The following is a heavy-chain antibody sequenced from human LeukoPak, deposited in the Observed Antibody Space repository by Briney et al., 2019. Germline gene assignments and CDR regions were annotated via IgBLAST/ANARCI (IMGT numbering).Heavy chain of an antibody. Sequence: SETLSLTCNVSGGSISSGDYYWSWIRQPPGKGLEWIGYIYYSGSTYYNPSLKSRVTISVDTSKNQFSLKLSSVTAADTAVYYCARVGEWTTVDYWGQGTLVTVSS. CDR1: GGSISSGDYY. CDR3: ARVGEWTTVDY. CDR2: IYYSGST. J-gene: IGHJ4*02. D-gene: IGHD4-17*01. V-gene: IGHV4-30-4*08.